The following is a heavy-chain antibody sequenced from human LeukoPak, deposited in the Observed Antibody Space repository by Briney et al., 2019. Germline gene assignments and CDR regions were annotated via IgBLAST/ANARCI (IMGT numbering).Heavy chain of an antibody. CDR2: ISSSGSTI. D-gene: IGHD1-26*01. CDR3: ARAGSGRSPDWFDP. Sequence: GGSLRLSCAASGFTFSSYEMNWVRQAPGRGLEWVSYISSSGSTIYYADSVKGRFTISRDNAKNSLYLQMNSLRAEDTAVYYCARAGSGRSPDWFDPWGQGTLVTVSS. V-gene: IGHV3-48*03. CDR1: GFTFSSYE. J-gene: IGHJ5*02.